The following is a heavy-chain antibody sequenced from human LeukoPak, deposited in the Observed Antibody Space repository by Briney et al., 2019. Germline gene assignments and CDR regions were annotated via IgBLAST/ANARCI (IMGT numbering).Heavy chain of an antibody. V-gene: IGHV4-30-2*01. Sequence: SETLSLTCTVSGGSISSGGYYWSWIRQPPGKGLEWIGYIYHSGSTYYNPSLKSRVTISVDRSKNQFSLKLSSVTAADTAVYYCARRYYDSSGYLYFDYWGQGTLVTVSS. CDR2: IYHSGST. J-gene: IGHJ4*02. CDR3: ARRYYDSSGYLYFDY. D-gene: IGHD3-22*01. CDR1: GGSISSGGYY.